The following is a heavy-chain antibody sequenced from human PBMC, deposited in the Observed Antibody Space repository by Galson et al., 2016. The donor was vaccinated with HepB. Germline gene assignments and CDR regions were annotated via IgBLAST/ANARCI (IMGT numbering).Heavy chain of an antibody. J-gene: IGHJ4*02. V-gene: IGHV4-4*01. CDR2: IFRSGGT. Sequence: ETLSLTCAVSGGSISSDTWWTWVRQPPGTGLEWIGAIFRSGGTDYNPSLKSRVTIPVEKSKNHFALRLRSVTAADTALYFCTKRGVFYSGSGELARTVSPPFDSWGQGILVTVSS. CDR1: GGSISSDTW. CDR3: TKRGVFYSGSGELARTVSPPFDS. D-gene: IGHD3-10*01.